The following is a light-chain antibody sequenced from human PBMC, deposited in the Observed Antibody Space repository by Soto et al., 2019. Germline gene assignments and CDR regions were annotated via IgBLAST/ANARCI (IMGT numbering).Light chain of an antibody. Sequence: QSVLTQPPSVSVAPGQRVTISCTGSSSNIGAGYDVHWYQQLPGTAPKLLIYVNSNRPSGVPDRFSGSKSGTSASLAITGLQAEDEADYYCQSYDSRLSAVVFGGGTKLTVL. CDR2: VNS. J-gene: IGLJ2*01. CDR3: QSYDSRLSAVV. CDR1: SSNIGAGYD. V-gene: IGLV1-40*01.